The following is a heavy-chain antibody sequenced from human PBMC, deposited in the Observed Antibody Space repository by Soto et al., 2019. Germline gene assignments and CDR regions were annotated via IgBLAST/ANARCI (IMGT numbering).Heavy chain of an antibody. D-gene: IGHD3-22*01. CDR2: ISYDGSNK. J-gene: IGHJ4*02. CDR1: GFTFSSYG. V-gene: IGHV3-30*18. Sequence: VQLVESGGGVVQPGRSLRLSCAASGFTFSSYGMHWVRQAPGKGLEWVAVISYDGSNKYYADSVKGRFTISRDNSKNTLLLQMNRLRAGDTAVYYCANEWGGDSSGWSCDYWGQGTLVTASS. CDR3: ANEWGGDSSGWSCDY.